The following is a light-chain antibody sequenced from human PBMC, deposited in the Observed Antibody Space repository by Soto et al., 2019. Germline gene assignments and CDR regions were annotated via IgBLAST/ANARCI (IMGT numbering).Light chain of an antibody. Sequence: QSVLTQPPSASGTPAQRVTTSCSGRSSNIGSNYVYWYQQLPGTAPKLLFYRNNQRPSGVPHRFSDSKSGTSASLAIRWLRSEDEADYYCAGWDSSMSGLVFGGGTKLTVL. J-gene: IGLJ2*01. CDR3: AGWDSSMSGLV. CDR1: SSNIGSNY. V-gene: IGLV1-47*01. CDR2: RNN.